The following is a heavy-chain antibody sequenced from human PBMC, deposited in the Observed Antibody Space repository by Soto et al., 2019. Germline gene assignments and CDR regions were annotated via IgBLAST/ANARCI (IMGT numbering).Heavy chain of an antibody. Sequence: SVKVSCKASGGTFSSYAISWVRQAPGQGLEWMGGIIPIFGTANYAQKFQGRVTITADKSTSTAYMELSSLRSEDTAVYYCARDSLNYVWGSYRYVNWFDPWGQGTLVTVSS. J-gene: IGHJ5*02. CDR2: IIPIFGTA. CDR1: GGTFSSYA. D-gene: IGHD3-16*02. CDR3: ARDSLNYVWGSYRYVNWFDP. V-gene: IGHV1-69*06.